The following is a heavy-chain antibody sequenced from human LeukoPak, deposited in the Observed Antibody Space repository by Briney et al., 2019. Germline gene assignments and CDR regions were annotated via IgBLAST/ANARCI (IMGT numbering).Heavy chain of an antibody. CDR1: GFNFRSSW. Sequence: PGGSLRLSCAASGFNFRSSWMYWVRQVPGKGLVWVARMNSDGSDTAHADSVKGRFTISRDNAKNTLYLQMNSLRAEDTALYYCVREGEGVSDAFDVWGQGTMVSVSS. CDR3: VREGEGVSDAFDV. V-gene: IGHV3-74*01. D-gene: IGHD3-10*01. CDR2: MNSDGSDT. J-gene: IGHJ3*01.